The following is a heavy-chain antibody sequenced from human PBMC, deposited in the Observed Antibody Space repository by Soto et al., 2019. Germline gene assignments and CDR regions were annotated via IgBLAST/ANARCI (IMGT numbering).Heavy chain of an antibody. V-gene: IGHV6-1*01. D-gene: IGHD2-2*01. CDR3: AREGSVVVPRAHYYYYMDV. CDR1: GDSVSSNSAA. CDR2: TYYRSKWYN. Sequence: SQTLSLICAIPGDSVSSNSAAWNWIRQSPSRGLEWLGRTYYRSKWYNDYAVSVKSRITINPDTSKNQFSLQLNSVTPEDTAVYYCAREGSVVVPRAHYYYYMDVWGKGTTVTVSS. J-gene: IGHJ6*03.